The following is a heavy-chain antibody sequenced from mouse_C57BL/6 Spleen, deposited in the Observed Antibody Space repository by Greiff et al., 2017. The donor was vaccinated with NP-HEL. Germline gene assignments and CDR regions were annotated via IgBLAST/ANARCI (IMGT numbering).Heavy chain of an antibody. D-gene: IGHD1-1*01. CDR1: GYTFTSYW. CDR2: IHPNSGST. J-gene: IGHJ4*01. Sequence: QVQLKQPGAELVKPGASVKLSCKASGYTFTSYWMHWVKQRPGQGLEWIGMIHPNSGSTNYNEKFKSKATLTVDKSSSTAYMQLSSLTSEDSAVYYCAGGPYYYGSTYAMDYWGQGTSVTVSS. V-gene: IGHV1-64*01. CDR3: AGGPYYYGSTYAMDY.